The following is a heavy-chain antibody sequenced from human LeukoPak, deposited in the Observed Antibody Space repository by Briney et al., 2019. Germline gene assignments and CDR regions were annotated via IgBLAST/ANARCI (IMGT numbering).Heavy chain of an antibody. CDR3: ARVVDDYGDPYYFDY. V-gene: IGHV3-7*01. CDR1: GFTFSSYW. CDR2: IKQDGSEK. D-gene: IGHD4-17*01. J-gene: IGHJ4*02. Sequence: PWGSLRLSCAASGFTFSSYWMSWVGQAPGKGLEWVANIKQDGSEKYYVDSVKGRFTISRDNAKNSLYLQMNSLRAEDTAVYYCARVVDDYGDPYYFDYWGQGTLVTVSS.